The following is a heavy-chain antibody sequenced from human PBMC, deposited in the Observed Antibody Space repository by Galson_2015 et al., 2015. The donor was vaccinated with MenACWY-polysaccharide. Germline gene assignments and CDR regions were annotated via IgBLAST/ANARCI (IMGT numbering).Heavy chain of an antibody. D-gene: IGHD2-2*02. V-gene: IGHV3-9*01. CDR3: AKDKGYCSSTSCYTGGGLDV. CDR1: GFTFDDYA. J-gene: IGHJ6*04. Sequence: SLRLSCAASGFTFDDYAMHWVRQAPGKSLEWVSGISWNSGSIGYADSVKGRFTISRDNAKNSLYLQMNSLRAEDTALYYCAKDKGYCSSTSCYTGGGLDVWGKGTTVTVSS. CDR2: ISWNSGSI.